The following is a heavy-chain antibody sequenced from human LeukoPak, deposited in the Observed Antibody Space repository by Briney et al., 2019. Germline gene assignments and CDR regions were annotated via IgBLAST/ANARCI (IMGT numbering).Heavy chain of an antibody. CDR2: INPKRGDT. D-gene: IGHD2-2*01. CDR3: ATVAGRSTWYALDH. Sequence: ASVKVSCKASGYTFTEHYLHWVRQAPGQGLEWMGRINPKRGDTDYAQKFQGRVTMARDTSISTASMELSRLRSDDTAVYYCATVAGRSTWYALDHWGQGFLVTVSS. CDR1: GYTFTEHY. V-gene: IGHV1-2*06. J-gene: IGHJ4*02.